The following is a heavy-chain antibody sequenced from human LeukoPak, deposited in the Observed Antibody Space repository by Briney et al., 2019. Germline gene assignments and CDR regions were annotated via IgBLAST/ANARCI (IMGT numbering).Heavy chain of an antibody. V-gene: IGHV3-30*04. CDR1: GFTFSSYA. D-gene: IGHD4-11*01. J-gene: IGHJ5*02. Sequence: GGSLRLSCAASGFTFSSYAMHWVRQAPGKGLEWVAVISYDGSNKYYADSVKGRFTISRDNSKNTLYLQMNSLRAEDTAVYYCTRGVIPWSVTTCWFDPWGQGTLVTVYS. CDR3: TRGVIPWSVTTCWFDP. CDR2: ISYDGSNK.